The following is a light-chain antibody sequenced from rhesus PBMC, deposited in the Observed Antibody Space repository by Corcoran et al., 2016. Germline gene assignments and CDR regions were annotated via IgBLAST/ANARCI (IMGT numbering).Light chain of an antibody. Sequence: EIVMTQSPATLSVSPGERATLSCRASQSVSSNLAWYQQKPGQAPRLLIYDASNRATGIPARFSGSGSGTDFTLTISSLEPEDVGVYYCLQESSWPLTFGGGTNVEIK. V-gene: IGKV3-35*01. J-gene: IGKJ4*01. CDR2: DAS. CDR3: LQESSWPLT. CDR1: QSVSSN.